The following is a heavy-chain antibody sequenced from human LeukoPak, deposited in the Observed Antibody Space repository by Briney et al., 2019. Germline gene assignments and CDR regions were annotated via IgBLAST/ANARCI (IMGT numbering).Heavy chain of an antibody. D-gene: IGHD2-2*02. CDR1: GGSISSYY. V-gene: IGHV4-59*01. CDR2: IYYSGST. J-gene: IGHJ3*02. CDR3: ARVPCSSTSCYTDDAFDI. Sequence: PSETPSLTCTVSGGSISSYYWSWIRQPPGKGLEWIGYIYYSGSTNYNPSLKSRVTIPVDTSKNQFSLKLSSVTAADTAVYYCARVPCSSTSCYTDDAFDIWGQGTMVTVSS.